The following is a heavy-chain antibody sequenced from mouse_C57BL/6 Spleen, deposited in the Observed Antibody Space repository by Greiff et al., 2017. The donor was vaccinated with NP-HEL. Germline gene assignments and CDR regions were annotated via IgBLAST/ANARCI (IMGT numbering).Heavy chain of an antibody. CDR3: ARKERCFYY. CDR2: INPNNGGT. Sequence: EVQLQQSGPELVKPGASVKIPCKASGYTFTDYNMDWVKQSHEQSLEWIGDINPNNGGTIYNQKFKGKATLTVDTSSSTAYMELRSLKSEDTAVYYGARKERCFYYGGQGTTLTVP. V-gene: IGHV1-18*01. CDR1: GYTFTDYN. J-gene: IGHJ2*01.